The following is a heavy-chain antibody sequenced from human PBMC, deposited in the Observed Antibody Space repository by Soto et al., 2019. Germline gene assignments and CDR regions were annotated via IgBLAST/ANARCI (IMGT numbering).Heavy chain of an antibody. CDR2: MNPNSGNT. Sequence: GDSVKVSCKASGYTFTSYDINWVRQATGQGLEWMGWMNPNSGNTGYAQKFQGRVTMTRNTSISTAYMELSSLRSEDTAVYYCARERGRLLGQHLNYYYYYGMDVWCQGTTVTVSS. J-gene: IGHJ6*02. CDR3: ARERGRLLGQHLNYYYYYGMDV. V-gene: IGHV1-8*01. CDR1: GYTFTSYD. D-gene: IGHD3-3*01.